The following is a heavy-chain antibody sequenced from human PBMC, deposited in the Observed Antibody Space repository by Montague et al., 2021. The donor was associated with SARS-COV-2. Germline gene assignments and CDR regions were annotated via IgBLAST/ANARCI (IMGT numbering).Heavy chain of an antibody. J-gene: IGHJ3*02. CDR1: GFTFSSYA. Sequence: SLRLSCAASGFTFSSYAMHWVRQAPGKGLEWVAVISYDGSNKYYADSVKGRFTISRDNSKNTLYLQMNSLRAEDTAVYYCARAAQKQYVLLWFGELLHDAFDIWGQGTMVTGSS. V-gene: IGHV3-30-3*01. CDR2: ISYDGSNK. D-gene: IGHD3-10*01. CDR3: ARAAQKQYVLLWFGELLHDAFDI.